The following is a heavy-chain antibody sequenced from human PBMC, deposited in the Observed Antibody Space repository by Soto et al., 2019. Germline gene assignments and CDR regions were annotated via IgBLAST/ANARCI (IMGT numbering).Heavy chain of an antibody. CDR1: GFTFTGYY. J-gene: IGHJ5*01. V-gene: IGHV1-2*04. CDR3: ARDQGAWPYNWFDF. CDR2: INPNTGGT. Sequence: EASVKVSCKTSGFTFTGYYLHWPRQAPGQRPEWMGWINPNTGGTKYAQNFQGWVTMTRDTSISTAYMELSNLTSDDTAVYYCARDQGAWPYNWFDFWGQGTPVTVSS.